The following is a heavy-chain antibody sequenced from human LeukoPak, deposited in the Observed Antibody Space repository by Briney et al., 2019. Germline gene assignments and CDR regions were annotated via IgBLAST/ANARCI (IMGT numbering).Heavy chain of an antibody. CDR1: GFTFSSYA. Sequence: GGSLRLSCAASGFTFSSYAMSWVRQAPGKGLEWVSAISGSGGSTYYADSVKGRFTISRDNPKNTLYLQMNSLRAEDTAVYYCATGGTYYDILTGYSLDHWGQGTLVTVSS. D-gene: IGHD3-9*01. V-gene: IGHV3-23*01. CDR2: ISGSGGST. J-gene: IGHJ4*02. CDR3: ATGGTYYDILTGYSLDH.